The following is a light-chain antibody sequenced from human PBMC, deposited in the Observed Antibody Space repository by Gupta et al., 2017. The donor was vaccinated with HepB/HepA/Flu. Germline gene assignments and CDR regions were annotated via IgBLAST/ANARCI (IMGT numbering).Light chain of an antibody. Sequence: EIVLTQSPATLSLSPGERATLSCRASQSVSSYLAWYQHKPGQAPRLPIYDASNRATGIPARFSGSGSGTDFTLTISSLEPEDSAVYYCQQRSDWTRLAFGGGTKVEIK. CDR3: QQRSDWTRLA. J-gene: IGKJ4*01. CDR1: QSVSSY. V-gene: IGKV3-11*01. CDR2: DAS.